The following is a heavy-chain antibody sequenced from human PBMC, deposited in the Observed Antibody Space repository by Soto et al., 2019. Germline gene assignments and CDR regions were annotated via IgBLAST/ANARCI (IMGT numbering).Heavy chain of an antibody. CDR3: ARGKKRYHSPSPGFDI. CDR2: INHSRST. D-gene: IGHD2-2*01. CDR1: GGSFSGYY. V-gene: IGHV4-34*01. Sequence: QVQLQQWGAGLLKPSETLSLTCAVYGGSFSGYYWSWIRQPPRKGLEWIGEINHSRSTNYNPCLKSRVTISVDTSKIQFALKLSSVTAADTAVYYCARGKKRYHSPSPGFDIWGQGTMVTVSS. J-gene: IGHJ3*02.